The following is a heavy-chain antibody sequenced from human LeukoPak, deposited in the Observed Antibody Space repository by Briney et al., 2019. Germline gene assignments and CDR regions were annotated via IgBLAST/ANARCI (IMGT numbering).Heavy chain of an antibody. Sequence: AGGSLRLSCAASGFTFSSYAMHWVRQAPGKGLEWVAVISYDGSNKYYADSVKGRFTISRDNSKNTLYLQMNSLRAEDTAVYYCARELVRFLEWLPNSLDYWGQGTLVTVSS. CDR3: ARELVRFLEWLPNSLDY. CDR2: ISYDGSNK. D-gene: IGHD3-3*01. CDR1: GFTFSSYA. J-gene: IGHJ4*02. V-gene: IGHV3-30*04.